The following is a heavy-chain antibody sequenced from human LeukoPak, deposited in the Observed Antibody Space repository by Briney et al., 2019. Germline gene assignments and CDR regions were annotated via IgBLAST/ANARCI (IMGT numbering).Heavy chain of an antibody. CDR3: ARAVRFCSSISCYDNYFDY. CDR2: ISSSSSYI. V-gene: IGHV3-21*01. J-gene: IGHJ4*02. Sequence: GGSLRLSCAASGFTFSSYSTNWVRQAPGKGLEWVSSISSSSSYIYYADSVKGRFTISRDNAKNSLYLQMNSLRAEDTAVYYCARAVRFCSSISCYDNYFDYWGQGTLVTVSS. D-gene: IGHD2-2*01. CDR1: GFTFSSYS.